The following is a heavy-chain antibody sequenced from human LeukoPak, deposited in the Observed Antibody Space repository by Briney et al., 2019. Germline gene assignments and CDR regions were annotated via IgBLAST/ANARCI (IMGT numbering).Heavy chain of an antibody. CDR1: GGSISVTYY. D-gene: IGHD4-23*01. Sequence: SETLSLTCTVSGGSISVTYYWGWIRQPPGKGLEWIASIYHSGSTYYNPSLRSRVTISVDTSKKQFSLKLSSVTAADTAVYYCARLTSYGGDQDYWGQGTLVTVSS. V-gene: IGHV4-39*01. J-gene: IGHJ4*02. CDR3: ARLTSYGGDQDY. CDR2: IYHSGST.